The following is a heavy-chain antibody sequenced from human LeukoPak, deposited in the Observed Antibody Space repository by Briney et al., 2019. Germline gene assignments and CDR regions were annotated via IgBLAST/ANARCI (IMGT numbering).Heavy chain of an antibody. CDR1: GYTFTGYY. Sequence: ASVKVSCKASGYTFTGYYMYWVRQAPGQGLEWMGWINPNSGGTNYAQKFQGRVTMTRDTSISTAYMELSRLRSDDTAVYYCARASMVRGVIISYYFYMDVWGKGTTVTVSS. CDR2: INPNSGGT. J-gene: IGHJ6*03. CDR3: ARASMVRGVIISYYFYMDV. V-gene: IGHV1-2*02. D-gene: IGHD3-10*01.